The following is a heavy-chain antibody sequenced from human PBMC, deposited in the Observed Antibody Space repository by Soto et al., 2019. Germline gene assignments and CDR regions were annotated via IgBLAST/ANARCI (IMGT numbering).Heavy chain of an antibody. J-gene: IGHJ4*02. D-gene: IGHD3-10*01. V-gene: IGHV2-5*02. Sequence: QITLKESGPTLVKPTQTLTLTGTYSGFSLSTSGVGVGWIRQPPGKTLEWLAVIYWDDDKRSSSSLKSSLTITKDTSKNQVVLTMTNIDPVDTATYYCAHHPYFGLAPYSFDYWGQGILVTVYS. CDR2: IYWDDDK. CDR1: GFSLSTSGVG. CDR3: AHHPYFGLAPYSFDY.